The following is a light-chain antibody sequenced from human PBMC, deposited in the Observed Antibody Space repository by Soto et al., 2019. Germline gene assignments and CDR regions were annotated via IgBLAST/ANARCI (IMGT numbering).Light chain of an antibody. CDR1: QSVSSTY. Sequence: EIVLTQSPATLSLSPGERATLSCRASQSVSSTYLAWYQQKPGQAPRLLIYGASSRATGIPDRFSGSGSGTDFTLTISRLEREDFAVYYCQQYGSSLITFGQGTRLEIK. V-gene: IGKV3-20*01. CDR3: QQYGSSLIT. CDR2: GAS. J-gene: IGKJ5*01.